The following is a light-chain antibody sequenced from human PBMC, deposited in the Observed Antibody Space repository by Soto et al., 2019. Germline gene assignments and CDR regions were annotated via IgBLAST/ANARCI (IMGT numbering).Light chain of an antibody. CDR2: DVS. V-gene: IGLV2-14*01. CDR1: SSDVGGYNY. CDR3: CSYTRSNTWV. Sequence: QSALTQPASVSGSPGQSITISCTGTSSDVGGYNYVSWYQQHPGKAPTLMIYDVSDRPSGVSNRFSGSKSGNTASLTISGLQAEDESDYYCCSYTRSNTWVFGGGTKLTVL. J-gene: IGLJ3*02.